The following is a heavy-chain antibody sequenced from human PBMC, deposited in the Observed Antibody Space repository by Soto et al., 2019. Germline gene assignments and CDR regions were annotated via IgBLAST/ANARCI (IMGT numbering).Heavy chain of an antibody. J-gene: IGHJ4*02. D-gene: IGHD3-9*01. CDR3: ARHDWAKPFDY. CDR2: IYYSGST. Sequence: QLQLQESGPGLVKPSETLSLTCTVSGGSISSSSYYWGWIRQPPGKGLEWSGSIYYSGSTYYNPSLTRRVTISVDTSKNQFSLKLSSVTAADTAVYYCARHDWAKPFDYWGQGTLVTVSS. CDR1: GGSISSSSYY. V-gene: IGHV4-39*01.